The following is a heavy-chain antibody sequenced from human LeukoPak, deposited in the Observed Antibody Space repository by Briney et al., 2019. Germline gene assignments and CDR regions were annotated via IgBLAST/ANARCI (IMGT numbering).Heavy chain of an antibody. J-gene: IGHJ4*02. CDR3: ARADIDWNPRYNR. CDR2: VQYTGIS. V-gene: IGHV4-59*11. Sequence: SETLSLTCTVSGGSISAQYWNWIRHPPGKGLEWIGYVQYTGISNYHPFLKSRATMSVATSKKQLSLRLCSVTAADTAVYHYARADIDWNPRYNRWGQGTLVAVSS. CDR1: GGSISAQY. D-gene: IGHD3-9*01.